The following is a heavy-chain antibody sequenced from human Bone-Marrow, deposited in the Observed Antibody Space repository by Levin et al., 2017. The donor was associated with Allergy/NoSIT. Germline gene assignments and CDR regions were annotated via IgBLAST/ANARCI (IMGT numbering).Heavy chain of an antibody. CDR2: INSGSSMI. CDR3: ARIFGSEETFDI. CDR1: GFSFSDFF. Sequence: GGSLRLSCAASGFSFSDFFMTWIRQPPGKGLEWISYINSGSSMIYYADSVRGRFTISRDNTKNSLYLQMNSLRAEDTAVYFCARIFGSEETFDIWGQGTLVTVSS. D-gene: IGHD3-3*01. V-gene: IGHV3-11*01. J-gene: IGHJ3*02.